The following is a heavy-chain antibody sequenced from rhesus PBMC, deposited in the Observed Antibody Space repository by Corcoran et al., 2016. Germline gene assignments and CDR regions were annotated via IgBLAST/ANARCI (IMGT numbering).Heavy chain of an antibody. CDR3: ATLSGSYYPNYFDY. CDR2: IYGSGSST. V-gene: IGHV4-169*01. D-gene: IGHD3-16*01. Sequence: QLQLQESGPGLVKPSETLSVTCAVSGGSISSSYWSWIRPAPGKGLEWIGYIYGSGSSTNYNPSLKSRVTLSVDTSKNQLSLKLSSVTAADTAVYYCATLSGSYYPNYFDYWGQGVLVTVSS. CDR1: GGSISSSY. J-gene: IGHJ4*01.